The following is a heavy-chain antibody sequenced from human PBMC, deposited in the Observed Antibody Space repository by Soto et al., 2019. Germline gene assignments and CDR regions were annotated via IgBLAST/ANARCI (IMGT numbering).Heavy chain of an antibody. V-gene: IGHV1-69*12. Sequence: QVQLVQSGAEVKKPGSSVKVSCKASGGTFSSYAISWVRQAPGQGLEWMGGIIPIFGTANYAQKFQGRVTITADESTSTAYMELSSLRSEDTAVYYCARENMGEAAAPGNDYYGMDVWGQGTTVTVSS. CDR1: GGTFSSYA. J-gene: IGHJ6*02. CDR2: IIPIFGTA. CDR3: ARENMGEAAAPGNDYYGMDV. D-gene: IGHD3-16*01.